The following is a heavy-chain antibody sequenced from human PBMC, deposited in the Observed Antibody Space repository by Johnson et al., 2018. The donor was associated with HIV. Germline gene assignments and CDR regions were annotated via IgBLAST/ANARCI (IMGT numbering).Heavy chain of an antibody. J-gene: IGHJ3*02. CDR3: ARGEEMATILI. Sequence: QVQLVESGGGVVQPGRSLRLSCAASGFTFSAYGIHWVRQAPGKGLEWVAAISYDGSENNYADSVQGRFTISRDNSKNTLYLQMNSLRAEDTAVYYCARGEEMATILIWGQGTMVTVSS. CDR2: ISYDGSEN. V-gene: IGHV3-30*03. D-gene: IGHD5-24*01. CDR1: GFTFSAYG.